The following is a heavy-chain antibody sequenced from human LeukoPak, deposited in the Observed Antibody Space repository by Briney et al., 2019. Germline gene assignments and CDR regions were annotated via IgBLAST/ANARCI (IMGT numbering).Heavy chain of an antibody. D-gene: IGHD4-17*01. CDR2: IYPGDSDT. V-gene: IGHV5-51*01. CDR3: ARPPTTRDAFDI. Sequence: GESLKISCKGSGYSFSSNWIGWVRQVPGKGLEWMGIIYPGDSDTRYSPSFQGQVTISADKSISTAYLQWSSLKASDTAMYYCARPPTTRDAFDIWGQGTMVTVSS. CDR1: GYSFSSNW. J-gene: IGHJ3*02.